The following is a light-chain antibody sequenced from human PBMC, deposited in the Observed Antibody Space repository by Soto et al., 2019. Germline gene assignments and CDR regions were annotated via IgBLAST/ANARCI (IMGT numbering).Light chain of an antibody. CDR3: HQSYSNPRA. J-gene: IGKJ1*01. CDR1: QSITNY. Sequence: DIQMTQSPSSLSASVGDRVTITCRASQSITNYLNWYQQKPGKAPDLLIYAASSLQSGVPSRFSGSGSGTDFTLIISSLQPEDFATYYCHQSYSNPRAFGQGTKVDIK. CDR2: AAS. V-gene: IGKV1-39*01.